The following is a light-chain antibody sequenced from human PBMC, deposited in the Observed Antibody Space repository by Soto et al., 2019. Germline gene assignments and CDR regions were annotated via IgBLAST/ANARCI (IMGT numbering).Light chain of an antibody. CDR3: QQRSIWPPT. V-gene: IGKV3-11*01. CDR1: QRVSSY. Sequence: EIGLTQSPATLSLSPGERATLSCRASQRVSSYLAWYQHKPGQAHRLLIYDASNRATGIPARFSGSGSGTDFTLAISSLEPEDFAVYYCQQRSIWPPTFGQGTRLEIK. J-gene: IGKJ5*01. CDR2: DAS.